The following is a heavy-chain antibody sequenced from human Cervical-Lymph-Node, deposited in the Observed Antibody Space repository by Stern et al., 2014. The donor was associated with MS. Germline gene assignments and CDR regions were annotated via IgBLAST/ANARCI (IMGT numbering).Heavy chain of an antibody. CDR1: GDSVSFGGYY. J-gene: IGHJ4*02. CDR3: ARYGDYVDY. Sequence: QLQLQESGPGLVKPAQTLSLTCTVSGDSVSFGGYYWSWIRQPPGKGLEWMGCISYNGVTKYNPSLKSPVTLSLDTSKNQFSLRLRSVSAADTAFYYCARYGDYVDYWGRGTLVTVSS. D-gene: IGHD4-17*01. V-gene: IGHV4-31*01. CDR2: ISYNGVT.